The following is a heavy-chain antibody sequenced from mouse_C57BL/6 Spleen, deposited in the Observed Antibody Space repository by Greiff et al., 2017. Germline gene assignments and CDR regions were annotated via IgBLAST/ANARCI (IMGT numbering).Heavy chain of an antibody. Sequence: VKVVESGAELVKPGASVKLSCTASGFNIKDYYMHWVKQRTEQGLEWIGRIDPEDGETKYAPKFQGKATITADTSSNTAYLQLSSLTSEDTAVYYCARLTTVGDFDYWGQGTTLTVSS. J-gene: IGHJ2*01. D-gene: IGHD1-1*01. CDR1: GFNIKDYY. CDR3: ARLTTVGDFDY. V-gene: IGHV14-2*01. CDR2: IDPEDGET.